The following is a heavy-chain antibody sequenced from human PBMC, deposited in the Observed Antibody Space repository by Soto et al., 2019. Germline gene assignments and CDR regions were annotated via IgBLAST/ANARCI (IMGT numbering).Heavy chain of an antibody. V-gene: IGHV3-30*18. Sequence: RLSCAASGFTFSSYGMHWVRQAPGKGLEWVAVISYDGSNKYYADSVKGRFTISRDNSKNTLYLQMNSLRAEDTAVYYCAKDPPKLGMGYYFDYWGQGTLVPVSS. CDR1: GFTFSSYG. J-gene: IGHJ4*02. D-gene: IGHD7-27*01. CDR3: AKDPPKLGMGYYFDY. CDR2: ISYDGSNK.